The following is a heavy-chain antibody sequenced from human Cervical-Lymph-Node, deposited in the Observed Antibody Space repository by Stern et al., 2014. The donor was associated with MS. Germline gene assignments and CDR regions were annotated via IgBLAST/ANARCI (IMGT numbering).Heavy chain of an antibody. Sequence: QVTLKESGPALVKPTQTLTLTCTFSGFSLSTSGMRVSWIRQPPGKALEWLARIASDDDKFYSTSLKTRLTISKDTSKNQVVLTMTNMDPVDTATYYCARSPPYYEFWNDYYYFDYWGQGTLVAVSS. J-gene: IGHJ4*02. CDR1: GFSLSTSGMR. CDR3: ARSPPYYEFWNDYYYFDY. D-gene: IGHD3-3*01. V-gene: IGHV2-70*04. CDR2: IASDDDK.